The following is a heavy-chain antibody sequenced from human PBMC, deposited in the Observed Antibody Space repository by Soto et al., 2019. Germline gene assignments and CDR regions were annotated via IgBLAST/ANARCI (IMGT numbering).Heavy chain of an antibody. J-gene: IGHJ5*02. CDR2: IYYSGST. Sequence: QVQLQESGPGLVKPSETLSLTCTVSGGSISSYYWSWIRQPPGKGLEWIGYIYYSGSTNYNPSLKSRVTIXXDXSXXQFSLKLSSVTAADTAVYYCARGHMVRGVIMWFDPWGQGTLVTVSS. D-gene: IGHD3-10*01. CDR1: GGSISSYY. CDR3: ARGHMVRGVIMWFDP. V-gene: IGHV4-59*01.